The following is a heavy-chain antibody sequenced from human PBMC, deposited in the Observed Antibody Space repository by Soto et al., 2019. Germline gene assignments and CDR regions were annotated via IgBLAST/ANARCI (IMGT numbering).Heavy chain of an antibody. D-gene: IGHD3-16*01. V-gene: IGHV1-69*01. CDR3: ANSGGGTFLGYHGMDI. Sequence: QVQLVQSGPEVKKTGTSVKVSCKASGGTFSSRAISWVRQAPGQGLEWMGGIIPVFGRVNYAEKFQDRVTITADEYTGTVDMELSSLRSEDTALYHCANSGGGTFLGYHGMDIWGQGTTVSVSS. CDR2: IIPVFGRV. CDR1: GGTFSSRA. J-gene: IGHJ6*02.